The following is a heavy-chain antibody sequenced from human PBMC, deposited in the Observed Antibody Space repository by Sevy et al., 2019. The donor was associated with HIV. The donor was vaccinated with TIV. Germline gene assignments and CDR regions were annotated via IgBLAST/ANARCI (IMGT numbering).Heavy chain of an antibody. Sequence: GGSLRLSCAASGFTFFAYTMHWVRQAPGKGLEWVALISYDINNKYYAESVKGRFTISRDNSKNTLYLQMNSLRPEDTAVYYCERDLPSSGNGLDVWGQGTTVTVSS. J-gene: IGHJ6*02. CDR3: ERDLPSSGNGLDV. D-gene: IGHD2-2*01. V-gene: IGHV3-30-3*01. CDR1: GFTFFAYT. CDR2: ISYDINNK.